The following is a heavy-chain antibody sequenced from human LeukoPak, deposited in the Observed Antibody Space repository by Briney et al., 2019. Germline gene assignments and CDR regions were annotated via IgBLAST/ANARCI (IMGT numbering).Heavy chain of an antibody. CDR2: IKQDGSEK. CDR1: GFTFSSYA. D-gene: IGHD3-9*01. Sequence: GGSLRLSCAASGFTFSSYAMSWLRQAPGKGLEGVANIKQDGSEKYYVDSVKGRFTISRDNAKNSLYLQMNSLRAEDTAVYYCAREGGIGYDILTGFDYWGQGTLVTVSS. CDR3: AREGGIGYDILTGFDY. V-gene: IGHV3-7*01. J-gene: IGHJ4*02.